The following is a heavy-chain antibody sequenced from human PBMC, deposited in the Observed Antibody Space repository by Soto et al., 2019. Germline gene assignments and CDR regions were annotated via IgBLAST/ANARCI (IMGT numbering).Heavy chain of an antibody. J-gene: IGHJ4*02. CDR1: GGSISSGGYY. D-gene: IGHD3-22*01. V-gene: IGHV4-31*03. Sequence: QVQLQESGPGLVKPSQTLSLTCTVCGGSISSGGYYWSWIRQHPGQGVEWIGYIYYSGSTYYNPSLKSRVTISVDTSKNQFSLKLSSVTAADASVYYCARGRRYYYYSSGYYYSSYFDYWGQGTLVTVSS. CDR2: IYYSGST. CDR3: ARGRRYYYYSSGYYYSSYFDY.